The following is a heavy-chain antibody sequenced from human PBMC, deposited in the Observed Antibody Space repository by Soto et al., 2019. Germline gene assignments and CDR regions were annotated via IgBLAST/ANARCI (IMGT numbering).Heavy chain of an antibody. J-gene: IGHJ6*02. D-gene: IGHD2-2*02. CDR3: ARDRGYCSSTSCYTRDSGYYGMDV. Sequence: SETLSLTCTVSVGSISSGDYYWSWIRQPPGKGLEWIGYIYYSGSTYYNPSLKSRVTISVDTSKNQFSLKLSSVTAADTAVYYCARDRGYCSSTSCYTRDSGYYGMDVWGQGTTVTVSS. CDR1: VGSISSGDYY. V-gene: IGHV4-30-4*01. CDR2: IYYSGST.